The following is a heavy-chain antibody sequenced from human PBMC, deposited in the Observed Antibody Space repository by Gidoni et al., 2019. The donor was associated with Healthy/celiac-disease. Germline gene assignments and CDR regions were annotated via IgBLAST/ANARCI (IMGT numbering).Heavy chain of an antibody. CDR2: ISSSSSYI. CDR3: ATQYPREEYGMDV. V-gene: IGHV3-21*01. CDR1: GFTFSSYS. J-gene: IGHJ6*02. Sequence: EVQLVESGGGLVKPGGSLRLSCAASGFTFSSYSMNWVRQAPGKGLEWVSSISSSSSYIYYADSVKGRFTISRDNAKNSLYLQMNSLRAEDTAVYYCATQYPREEYGMDVWGQGTTVTVSS.